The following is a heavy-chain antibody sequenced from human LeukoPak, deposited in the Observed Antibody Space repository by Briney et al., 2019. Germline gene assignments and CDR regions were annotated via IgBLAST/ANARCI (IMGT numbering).Heavy chain of an antibody. D-gene: IGHD2-2*01. V-gene: IGHV3-53*01. CDR3: ARAVGCKSTSCYGNRFAP. J-gene: IGHJ5*02. CDR1: GFSVGTNY. Sequence: PGGSLRLSRAASGFSVGTNYMTWARQAPGKGLEWVSLIYSGGITYYADSVKGRFTISRDNSKNTVYLQMSSLRVEDTAVYYCARAVGCKSTSCYGNRFAPWGQGTLVTVSS. CDR2: IYSGGIT.